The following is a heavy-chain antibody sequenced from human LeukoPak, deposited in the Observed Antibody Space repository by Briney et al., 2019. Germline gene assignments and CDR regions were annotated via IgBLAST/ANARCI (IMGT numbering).Heavy chain of an antibody. CDR2: ISGSGDDT. CDR3: AKGRGTAVTSAANY. Sequence: GGSLRLSCAASGFSFSSYAMSWVRQAPGKGLEWVSSISGSGDDTYYADSVKDRFSISRDNSRTTVSLQMNSLRAEDMAVYYCAKGRGTAVTSAANYWGQGTLVTVSS. D-gene: IGHD4-17*01. J-gene: IGHJ4*02. V-gene: IGHV3-23*01. CDR1: GFSFSSYA.